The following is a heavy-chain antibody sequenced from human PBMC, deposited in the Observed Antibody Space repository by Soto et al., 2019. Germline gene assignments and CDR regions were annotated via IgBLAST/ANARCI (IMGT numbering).Heavy chain of an antibody. CDR2: IYYSGST. J-gene: IGHJ3*02. Sequence: SEILCLTCTVSGGSISSYYWSWIRQPPGKGLEWIGYIYYSGSTYYNPSLKSRVTISVDTSKNQFSLKLSSVTAADTAVYYCARDGTTVTTSPYAFDIWDQGTMVTVSS. D-gene: IGHD4-17*01. V-gene: IGHV4-30-4*01. CDR3: ARDGTTVTTSPYAFDI. CDR1: GGSISSYY.